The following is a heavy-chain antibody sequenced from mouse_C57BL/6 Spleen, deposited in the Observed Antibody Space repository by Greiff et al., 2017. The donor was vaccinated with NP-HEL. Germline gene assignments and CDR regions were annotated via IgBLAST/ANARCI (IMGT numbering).Heavy chain of an antibody. V-gene: IGHV1-64*01. CDR1: GYTFTSYW. CDR2: IHPNSGST. Sequence: QVQLQQPGAELVKPGASVKLSCKASGYTFTSYWMHWVKQRPGQGLEWIGMIHPNSGSTNYNEKFKSKATLTVDKSSSTAYMQLSSLTSEDSAVYYCARRGEEIFFFAYWGQGTLVTVSA. J-gene: IGHJ3*01. CDR3: ARRGEEIFFFAY.